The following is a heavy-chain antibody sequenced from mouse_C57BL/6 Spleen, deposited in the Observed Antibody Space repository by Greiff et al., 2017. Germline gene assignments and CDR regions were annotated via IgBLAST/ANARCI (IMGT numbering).Heavy chain of an antibody. CDR3: ARGGLCYYGSSSDWYFDV. V-gene: IGHV1-72*01. CDR1: GYTFTSYW. D-gene: IGHD1-1*01. Sequence: QVQLQQPGAELVKPGASVKLSCKASGYTFTSYWMHWVKQRPGRGLEWIGRIAPNSGGTKYNEKFKSKATLTVDKPSSTAYMQLSSLTSEDSAVYYCARGGLCYYGSSSDWYFDVWGTGTTVTVSS. CDR2: IAPNSGGT. J-gene: IGHJ1*03.